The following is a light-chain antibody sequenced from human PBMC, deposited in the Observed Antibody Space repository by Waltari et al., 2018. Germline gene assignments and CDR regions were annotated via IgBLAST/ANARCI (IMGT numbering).Light chain of an antibody. V-gene: IGLV2-14*01. Sequence: QSALTQPASVSGSPGQSITISCTGTSSDIGGYKYVSWYQQHPGKAPTTVVYGVSNRPSGVSNLFSGSKSGTTASLTVSGLQAEDEADYYCSSHTTIASHVIFGGGTKVTVL. J-gene: IGLJ2*01. CDR1: SSDIGGYKY. CDR2: GVS. CDR3: SSHTTIASHVI.